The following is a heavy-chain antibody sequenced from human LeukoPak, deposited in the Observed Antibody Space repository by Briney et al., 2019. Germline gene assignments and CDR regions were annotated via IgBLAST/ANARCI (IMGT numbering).Heavy chain of an antibody. CDR3: ARSAGGSWGSDY. V-gene: IGHV1-2*02. D-gene: IGHD1-26*01. CDR1: GYSFTGYY. J-gene: IGHJ4*02. Sequence: ASVNVSYKASGYSFTGYYIHWVRQAPGQGLEWMGWINPNSGGTNYAQKFQGRVTMTRDTSISTAYMELSRLRSDDTAVYYCARSAGGSWGSDYWGQGTLVTVSS. CDR2: INPNSGGT.